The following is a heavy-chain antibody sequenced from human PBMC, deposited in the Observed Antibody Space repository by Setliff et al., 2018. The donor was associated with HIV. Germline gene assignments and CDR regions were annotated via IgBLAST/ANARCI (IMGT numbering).Heavy chain of an antibody. CDR2: INPSSGGT. CDR1: GYTFTGYY. V-gene: IGHV1-2*06. CDR3: ARDCSSTSCPGSFNYYYYYYYMDV. J-gene: IGHJ6*03. Sequence: GASVKVSCKASGYTFTGYYIHWVRRAPGQGLEWMGRINPSSGGTNYAPKFQGRVTMTRDKSISTAYMELSSLRSEDTAVYYCARDCSSTSCPGSFNYYYYYYYMDVWGKGTTVTVSS. D-gene: IGHD2-2*01.